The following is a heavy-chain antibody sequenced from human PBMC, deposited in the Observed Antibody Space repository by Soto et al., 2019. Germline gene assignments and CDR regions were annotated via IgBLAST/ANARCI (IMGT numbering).Heavy chain of an antibody. Sequence: PGESLKISCKGSGYSFTSYWISWVRQMPGKGLEWMGRIGPSDSYTNYSPSFQGHVTISADKSISTAYLQWSSLKASDTAMYYCARARPRYCSSTSCYTSWFDPWGQGTLVTVSS. CDR2: IGPSDSYT. J-gene: IGHJ5*02. V-gene: IGHV5-10-1*01. CDR3: ARARPRYCSSTSCYTSWFDP. D-gene: IGHD2-2*02. CDR1: GYSFTSYW.